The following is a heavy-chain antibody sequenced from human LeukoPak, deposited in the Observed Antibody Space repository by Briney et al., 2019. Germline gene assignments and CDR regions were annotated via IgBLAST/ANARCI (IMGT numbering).Heavy chain of an antibody. V-gene: IGHV3-48*04. Sequence: GGSLRLSCTASGSSFSTYSMNWVRQAPGKGLEWVSYIVGSSSNIYYADSVKGRFTISRDNAKNSLYLQMDSLRAEDTAVYYCATDSPETAAFDYWGQETLVTVSS. CDR1: GSSFSTYS. D-gene: IGHD1-1*01. CDR2: IVGSSSNI. CDR3: ATDSPETAAFDY. J-gene: IGHJ4*02.